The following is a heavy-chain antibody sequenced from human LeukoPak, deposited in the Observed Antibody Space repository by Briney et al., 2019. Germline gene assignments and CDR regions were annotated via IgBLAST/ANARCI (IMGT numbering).Heavy chain of an antibody. V-gene: IGHV3-43*02. D-gene: IGHD1-26*01. J-gene: IGHJ3*02. CDR3: AKDKYSGSYQDAFDI. CDR2: ISGDGGST. Sequence: GGSLRLSCAASGFTFDDYAMHWDRQAPGKGLEWVSLISGDGGSTYYADSVKGRFTISRDNSKNSLYLQMNSLRTEDTALYYCAKDKYSGSYQDAFDIWSQGKMVTVSS. CDR1: GFTFDDYA.